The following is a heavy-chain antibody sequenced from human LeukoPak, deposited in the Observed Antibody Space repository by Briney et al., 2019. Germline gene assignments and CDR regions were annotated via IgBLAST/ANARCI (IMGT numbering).Heavy chain of an antibody. CDR1: GFTFDDYG. CDR2: INWNGGST. D-gene: IGHD6-19*01. J-gene: IGHJ6*03. Sequence: PGGSLRLSCAASGFTFDDYGMSWVRQAPGKGLEWVSGINWNGGSTGYADSVKGRFTISRDNAKNSLYLQMNSLRAEDTALYHCARDHSSGIYYMDVWGKGTTVTVSS. CDR3: ARDHSSGIYYMDV. V-gene: IGHV3-20*01.